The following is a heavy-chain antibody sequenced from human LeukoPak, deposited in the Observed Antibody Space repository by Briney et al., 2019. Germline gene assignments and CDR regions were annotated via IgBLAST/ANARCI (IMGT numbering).Heavy chain of an antibody. J-gene: IGHJ4*02. V-gene: IGHV4-61*09. CDR2: IYTSGST. CDR1: GGSVSSGSYY. Sequence: MPSETLSLTCTVSGGSVSSGSYYWSWIRQPAGKGLEWIGHIYTSGSTNYNPSLKSRVTMSVDTSKNQFSLKLSSVTAADTAVYYCARDRSLFDYWGQGTLVTVSS. CDR3: ARDRSLFDY.